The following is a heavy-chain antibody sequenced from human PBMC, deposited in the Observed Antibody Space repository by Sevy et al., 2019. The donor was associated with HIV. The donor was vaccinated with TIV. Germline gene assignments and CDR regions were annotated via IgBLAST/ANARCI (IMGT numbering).Heavy chain of an antibody. CDR3: ARWRGTRVTMMVVVTTGYFDY. J-gene: IGHJ4*02. D-gene: IGHD3-22*01. Sequence: SETLSLTCGIYGGSFNNYDWSWIRQPPGKGLEGIGEVTHRGSTNNNPSLKSRLTMSLDTSKNQFSLKLTSVTAADTAVYYCARWRGTRVTMMVVVTTGYFDYWGQGTLVTVSS. CDR1: GGSFNNYD. V-gene: IGHV4-34*01. CDR2: VTHRGST.